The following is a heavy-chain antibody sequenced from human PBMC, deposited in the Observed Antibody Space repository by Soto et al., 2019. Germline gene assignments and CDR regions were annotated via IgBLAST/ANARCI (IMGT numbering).Heavy chain of an antibody. J-gene: IGHJ6*02. CDR1: GGSINSGDYY. Sequence: SETLSLTCTVSGGSINSGDYYWSWIRQPPGKGLGWIGSIYYSGSTYYNPSLKSRVTISVDTSKNQFSLKLSSVTAADTAVYYCARHRWDYDILTGSSYYYGMDVWGQGTTVTVSS. V-gene: IGHV4-30-4*01. D-gene: IGHD3-9*01. CDR3: ARHRWDYDILTGSSYYYGMDV. CDR2: IYYSGST.